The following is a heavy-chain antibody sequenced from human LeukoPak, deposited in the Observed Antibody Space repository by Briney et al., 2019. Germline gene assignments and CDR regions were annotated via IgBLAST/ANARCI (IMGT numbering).Heavy chain of an antibody. CDR1: GFTFSSYW. CDR3: ARVSVRRNRYCSSTSCYNTDYFDY. D-gene: IGHD2-2*02. CDR2: IKQDGCEK. V-gene: IGHV3-7*01. Sequence: GGSLRLSCAASGFTFSSYWMSWVRQAPGKGLEGVANIKQDGCEKYCVDSVKGRFTISRDNAKNSLYLQMNSLRAEDTAVYYCARVSVRRNRYCSSTSCYNTDYFDYWGQGTLVTVSS. J-gene: IGHJ4*02.